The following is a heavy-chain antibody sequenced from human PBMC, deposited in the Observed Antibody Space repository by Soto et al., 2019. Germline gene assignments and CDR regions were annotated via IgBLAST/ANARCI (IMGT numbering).Heavy chain of an antibody. CDR1: GYTFTSYG. J-gene: IGHJ6*03. V-gene: IGHV1-18*01. Sequence: QVQLVQSGAEVKKPGASVKVSCKASGYTFTSYGISWVRQAPGQGLEWMGWISAYNGNTNYAQKLQGRVTMHTDTSTSTAYVELRSLRSDDTAVYYCARCGGDCQYYYYYYMDVWGKGTTVTVSS. CDR3: ARCGGDCQYYYYYYMDV. D-gene: IGHD2-21*01. CDR2: ISAYNGNT.